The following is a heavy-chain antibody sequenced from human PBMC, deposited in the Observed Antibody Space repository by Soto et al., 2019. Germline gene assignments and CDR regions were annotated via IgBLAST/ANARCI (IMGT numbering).Heavy chain of an antibody. D-gene: IGHD3-3*01. Sequence: EVKLLESGGGLALPGGYLRPSCVGFGFTFDSYAISWVRQAPGKGLQWISAISGSADGTDYAHSVKGRFTISRDNSRNTAHLQMDSLRVEDTALYYCAKDTVGGYSFWSGYYSDGLDVWGQGTMVTVSS. J-gene: IGHJ3*01. CDR1: GFTFDSYA. V-gene: IGHV3-23*01. CDR3: AKDTVGGYSFWSGYYSDGLDV. CDR2: ISGSADGT.